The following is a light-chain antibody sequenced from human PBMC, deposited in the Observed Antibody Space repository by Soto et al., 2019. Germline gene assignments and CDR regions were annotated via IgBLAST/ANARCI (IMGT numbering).Light chain of an antibody. V-gene: IGKV3-15*01. CDR3: QQYNKWPLT. CDR1: QSVSSN. CDR2: VTS. J-gene: IGKJ4*01. Sequence: EIVMTQSPATLSVSPGERATLSCRASQSVSSNLAWYQQKPGQAPRLLIYVTSTRDTGIPARFSGSGSGTDFTLTISTLQSEDFAVYYCQQYNKWPLTFGGGTKVEIK.